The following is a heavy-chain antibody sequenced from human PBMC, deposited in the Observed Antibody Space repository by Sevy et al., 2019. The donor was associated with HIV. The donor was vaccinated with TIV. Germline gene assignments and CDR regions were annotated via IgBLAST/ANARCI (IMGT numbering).Heavy chain of an antibody. CDR3: VGAIATADSF. Sequence: GGSLRLSCVASGFSPNSYWMLWVRQAPGKGLEWVANINQDGSVNYYADSVKGRFTISRDNARKLVSLQMNILRVEDTAVYYCVGAIATADSFWGQGTLVTVSS. CDR2: INQDGSVN. CDR1: GFSPNSYW. V-gene: IGHV3-7*01. D-gene: IGHD6-13*01. J-gene: IGHJ4*02.